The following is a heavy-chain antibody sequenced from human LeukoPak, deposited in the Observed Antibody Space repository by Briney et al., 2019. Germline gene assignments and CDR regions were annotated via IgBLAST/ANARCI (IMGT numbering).Heavy chain of an antibody. Sequence: GGSLRLSCAASGFTFSSYSMNWVRQAPGKGLEWVSSISSSSSYIYYADSVKGRFTISRDNAKNSLYLQMNSLGAEDTAVYYCARSAQGGSSSPFDYWGQGTLVTVSS. J-gene: IGHJ4*02. CDR1: GFTFSSYS. D-gene: IGHD6-13*01. CDR3: ARSAQGGSSSPFDY. V-gene: IGHV3-21*01. CDR2: ISSSSSYI.